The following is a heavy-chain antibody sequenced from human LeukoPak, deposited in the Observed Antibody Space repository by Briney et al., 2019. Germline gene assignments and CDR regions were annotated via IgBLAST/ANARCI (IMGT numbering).Heavy chain of an antibody. J-gene: IGHJ3*02. CDR2: IYPGDSDT. Sequence: GESLKISCKGSGYSFTSYWIGWVRQIPGKGLEWMGIIYPGDSDTRYSPSFQGQVTISADKSISTAYLQWSSLKASDTAMYYCARHPNTPRSAFDIWGQGTMVTVSS. CDR1: GYSFTSYW. V-gene: IGHV5-51*01. D-gene: IGHD2-8*01. CDR3: ARHPNTPRSAFDI.